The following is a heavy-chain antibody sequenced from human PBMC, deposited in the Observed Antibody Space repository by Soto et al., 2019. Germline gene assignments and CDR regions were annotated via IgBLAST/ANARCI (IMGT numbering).Heavy chain of an antibody. J-gene: IGHJ4*02. CDR3: TRGLSSAD. CDR2: IRTKTDGGTT. Sequence: EMQLVESGGGLVQPGGSLRLSCAASGFTFSTAWMNWVRQAPGKGLEWVGRIRTKTDGGTTDYTAAVEGRFTISRDDPNNTVYLQMSSLKTEDTAVYYCTRGLSSADWGQGTLVTVSS. D-gene: IGHD6-19*01. V-gene: IGHV3-15*07. CDR1: GFTFSTAW.